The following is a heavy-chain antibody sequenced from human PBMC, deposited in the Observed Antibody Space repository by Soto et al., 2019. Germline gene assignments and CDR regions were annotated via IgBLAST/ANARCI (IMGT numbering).Heavy chain of an antibody. CDR2: INPTGGST. CDR3: ASTQVGRPLDI. V-gene: IGHV1-46*01. J-gene: IGHJ6*02. Sequence: ASVKVSCKASRYTFTNFYIHWLRQAPGQGLEWMGIINPTGGSTTYPLKFQGRVPMTRDSSTSTVPMELITLRSEDTAVYYCASTQVGRPLDIGGPGTMVTVSS. D-gene: IGHD1-26*01. CDR1: RYTFTNFY.